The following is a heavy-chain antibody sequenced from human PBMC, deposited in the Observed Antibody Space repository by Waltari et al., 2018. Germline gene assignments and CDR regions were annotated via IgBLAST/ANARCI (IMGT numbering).Heavy chain of an antibody. Sequence: QVQLQESGPGLVKPSQTLSLTCTVSGGSISSGSYYWSWIRQPAGKGLEWIGRIYTSGSTNYNPSLKSRVTISVDTSKNQCSLKLSSVTAADTAVYYCARGGSFGQNWFDPWGQGTLVTVSS. V-gene: IGHV4-61*02. CDR3: ARGGSFGQNWFDP. D-gene: IGHD3-10*01. CDR1: GGSISSGSYY. CDR2: IYTSGST. J-gene: IGHJ5*02.